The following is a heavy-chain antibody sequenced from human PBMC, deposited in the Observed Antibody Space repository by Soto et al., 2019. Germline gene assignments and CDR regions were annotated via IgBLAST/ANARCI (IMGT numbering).Heavy chain of an antibody. J-gene: IGHJ5*02. Sequence: QLQLQESGPGLVKPSETLSLTCTVSGGSISSSSYYWGWIRQPPGKGLEWIGSIYYSGSTYYNPSLKSRVTISVDTSKNQFSLKLSSVTAEDTAVYYCARQPYCSSTSCYPFSNWCDPWGQGTLVTVSS. CDR3: ARQPYCSSTSCYPFSNWCDP. V-gene: IGHV4-39*01. D-gene: IGHD2-2*01. CDR2: IYYSGST. CDR1: GGSISSSSYY.